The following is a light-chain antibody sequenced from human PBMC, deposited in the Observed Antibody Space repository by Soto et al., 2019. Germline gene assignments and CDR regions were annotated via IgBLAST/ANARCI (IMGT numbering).Light chain of an antibody. CDR2: TGS. Sequence: DIPMTQSSSYLSSPVGTRVTIPLRASQGIKNWLAWYQKKPGKDPNILIYTGSSLQSGVPSRFSGSGSGTDFNLTINRLQTEDFATYDCQQDASFPITFGQGTRLEIK. V-gene: IGKV1-12*01. J-gene: IGKJ5*01. CDR1: QGIKNW. CDR3: QQDASFPIT.